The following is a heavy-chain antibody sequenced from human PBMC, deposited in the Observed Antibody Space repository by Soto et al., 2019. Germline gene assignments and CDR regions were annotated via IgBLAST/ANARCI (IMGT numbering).Heavy chain of an antibody. J-gene: IGHJ3*02. D-gene: IGHD3-3*01. CDR2: IYYSGST. Sequence: PSETLSLTCTVSGGSISSSSYYWGWIRQPPGKGLEWIGSIYYSGSTYYNPSLKSRVTISVDTSKNQFSLKTSDTAIYYCARTGVADAFEIWGRGTMVTVSS. V-gene: IGHV4-39*07. CDR3: ADAFEI. CDR1: GGSISSSSYY.